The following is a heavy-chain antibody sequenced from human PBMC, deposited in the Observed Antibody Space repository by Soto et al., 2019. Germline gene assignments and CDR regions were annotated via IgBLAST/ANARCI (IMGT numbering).Heavy chain of an antibody. Sequence: SVKFSCKASGGTFSSYAISWVRQAPGQGLECMGGIIPVFGTANYAQKFQGRVTINADESTSTVYMELSSLRSEDTAVYYCARGWNDFPHWGQGTLVTVS. CDR2: IIPVFGTA. D-gene: IGHD1-1*01. CDR3: ARGWNDFPH. CDR1: GGTFSSYA. J-gene: IGHJ1*01. V-gene: IGHV1-69*13.